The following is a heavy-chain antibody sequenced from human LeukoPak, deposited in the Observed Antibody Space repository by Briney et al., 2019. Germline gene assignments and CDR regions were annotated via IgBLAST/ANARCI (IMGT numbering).Heavy chain of an antibody. J-gene: IGHJ4*02. CDR3: AKALLAATIDYYFDY. Sequence: GGSLRLSCAASGFTFSRYAMSWVRQAPGKGLEWVSVISGSGGRTYYADSVKGRFTISRDNSKNTLYVQMNSLRAEDTAVYYCAKALLAATIDYYFDYWGQGTLVTVSS. CDR2: ISGSGGRT. D-gene: IGHD5-12*01. V-gene: IGHV3-23*01. CDR1: GFTFSRYA.